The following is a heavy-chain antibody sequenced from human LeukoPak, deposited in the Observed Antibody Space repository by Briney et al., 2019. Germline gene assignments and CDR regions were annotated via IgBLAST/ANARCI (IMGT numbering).Heavy chain of an antibody. CDR2: IYYNGGST. J-gene: IGHJ3*02. Sequence: SETLSLTCIVSGCSISYNYRNWIRQPPGKGLEGIGDIYYNGGSTNYNPSLKSRVTISVDTSKNQSSLKLSSVTAAGTAAYYCAKGGYDILTGYYNAFDIWGGGTMVSVPS. V-gene: IGHV4-59*01. CDR3: AKGGYDILTGYYNAFDI. CDR1: GCSISYNY. D-gene: IGHD3-9*01.